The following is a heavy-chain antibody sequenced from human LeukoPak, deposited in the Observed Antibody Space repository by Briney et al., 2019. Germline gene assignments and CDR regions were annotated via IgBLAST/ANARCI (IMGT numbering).Heavy chain of an antibody. Sequence: MPSETLSLTCAVSGGSISSGGYSWSWIRQPPGKGLEWIGYIYRSGSTYYNPSLKSRVTISVDRSKNQFSLKLSSVTAADTAVYYCARDGDTAMVTGRREGMDVWGQGTTVTVSS. CDR1: GGSISSGGYS. D-gene: IGHD5-18*01. CDR3: ARDGDTAMVTGRREGMDV. J-gene: IGHJ6*02. V-gene: IGHV4-30-2*01. CDR2: IYRSGST.